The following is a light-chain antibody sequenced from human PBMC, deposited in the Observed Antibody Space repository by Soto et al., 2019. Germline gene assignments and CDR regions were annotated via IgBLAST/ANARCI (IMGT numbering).Light chain of an antibody. CDR2: GAS. V-gene: IGKV1-39*01. J-gene: IGKJ5*01. CDR1: QTISKY. CDR3: QQSYSTPIT. Sequence: QSPSSLSASVGDRVTITCRASQTISKYLNWYQHKPGKGPKLLIYGASTLQSGVPSRFSGSGSGTDFTLTISSLQPEDFATYYCQQSYSTPITFGQGTRLEIK.